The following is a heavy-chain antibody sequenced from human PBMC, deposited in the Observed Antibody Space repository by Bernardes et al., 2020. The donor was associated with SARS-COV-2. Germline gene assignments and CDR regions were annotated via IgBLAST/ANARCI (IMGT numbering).Heavy chain of an antibody. V-gene: IGHV6-1*01. CDR2: TYFRAKWYT. J-gene: IGHJ4*02. D-gene: IGHD3-10*01. CDR3: AHGSRVYFDY. CDR1: GDSVSSNNAA. Sequence: LSLTCAISGDSVSSNNAAWNWIRQSPSRGLEWLGRTYFRAKWYTEYAGSVNSRLTINPDTSKNQISLQLNSVTPEDTAVYYCAHGSRVYFDYWGQGTLVTVSS.